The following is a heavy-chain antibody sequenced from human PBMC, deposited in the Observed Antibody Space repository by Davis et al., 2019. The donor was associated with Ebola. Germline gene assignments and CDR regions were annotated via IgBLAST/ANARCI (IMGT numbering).Heavy chain of an antibody. J-gene: IGHJ5*02. Sequence: PGGSLRLSCAASGFTFSNYGMSWVRQAPGKGLEWVSGISSSGDRTYYVDSVKGRFTISRDKSKNTVYLQMNSLRAEDTAVYYCAKGLAGSNWFDPWGQGTLVTVSS. CDR3: AKGLAGSNWFDP. CDR1: GFTFSNYG. CDR2: ISSSGDRT. V-gene: IGHV3-23*01. D-gene: IGHD1-1*01.